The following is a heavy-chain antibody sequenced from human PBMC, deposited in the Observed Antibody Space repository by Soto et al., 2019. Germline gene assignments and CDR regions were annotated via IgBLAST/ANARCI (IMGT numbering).Heavy chain of an antibody. CDR2: IYSGGST. D-gene: IGHD3-10*01. CDR1: GFTVSNNY. CDR3: ARDFMVRGVTDAFDI. V-gene: IGHV3-66*01. Sequence: PGGSLRLSCAASGFTVSNNYMRWVRQAPGKGLEWVSVIYSGGSTYYADSVKGRFTISRDNSKNTLYLQMNSLRAEDTAVYYCARDFMVRGVTDAFDIWGQGTMVTVSS. J-gene: IGHJ3*02.